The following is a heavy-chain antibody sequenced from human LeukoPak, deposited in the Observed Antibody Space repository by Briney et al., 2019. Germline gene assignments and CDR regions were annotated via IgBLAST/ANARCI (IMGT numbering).Heavy chain of an antibody. D-gene: IGHD3-10*01. V-gene: IGHV3-30-3*01. CDR3: AKAGAGQVFDP. J-gene: IGHJ5*02. CDR1: GFTFSSYA. CDR2: ISYDGSNK. Sequence: PGGSLRLSCAASGFTFSSYAMHWVRQAPGKGLEWVAVISYDGSNKYYADSVKGRFTISRDNSKNTLYLQMNSLRAEDTAVYYCAKAGAGQVFDPWGQGTLVTVSS.